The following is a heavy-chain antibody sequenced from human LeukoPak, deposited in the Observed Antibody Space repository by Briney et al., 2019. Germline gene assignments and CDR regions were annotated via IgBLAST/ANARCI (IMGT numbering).Heavy chain of an antibody. CDR2: IKEDGSEK. J-gene: IGHJ4*02. Sequence: GGSLRLSCAASGFTFSSFWMSWVRQAPGRGLEWVANIKEDGSEKYYVDSVKGRFTISRDNAKNSLYLQMNSLRAEDTAVYYCASKSSSRHGGSNWGQGTLVTVSS. V-gene: IGHV3-7*01. CDR3: ASKSSSRHGGSN. D-gene: IGHD6-13*01. CDR1: GFTFSSFW.